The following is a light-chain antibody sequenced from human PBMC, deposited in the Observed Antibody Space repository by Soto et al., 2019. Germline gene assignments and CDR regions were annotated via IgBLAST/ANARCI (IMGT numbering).Light chain of an antibody. Sequence: DIQMTQSPSSVSASVGERVTIPCRAGQGISSWLAWYQQKPGKAPKVLIYATSRLQSGVPSRFSGSGSGTDFTLTISSLQPEDFATYYCQQSYNAPITFGQGTRLEIK. CDR2: ATS. CDR1: QGISSW. J-gene: IGKJ5*01. V-gene: IGKV1-12*01. CDR3: QQSYNAPIT.